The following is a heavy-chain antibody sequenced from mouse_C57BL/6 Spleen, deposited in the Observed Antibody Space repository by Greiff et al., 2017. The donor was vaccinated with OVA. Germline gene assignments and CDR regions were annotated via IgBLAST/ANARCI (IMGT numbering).Heavy chain of an antibody. Sequence: VQLKESGGGLVQPGGSMKLSCVASGFTFSNYWMNWVRQSPEKGLEWVAQIRLKSDNYATHYAESVKGRFTISRDDSKSSVYLQMNNLRAEDAGIYYCTKATQYYFDYWGQGTTLTVSS. V-gene: IGHV6-3*01. CDR1: GFTFSNYW. D-gene: IGHD6-5*01. CDR3: TKATQYYFDY. CDR2: IRLKSDNYAT. J-gene: IGHJ2*01.